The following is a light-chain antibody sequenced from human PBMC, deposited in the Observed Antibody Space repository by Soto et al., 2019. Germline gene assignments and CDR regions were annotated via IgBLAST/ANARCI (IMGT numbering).Light chain of an antibody. J-gene: IGKJ1*01. CDR3: QQYNSYWT. Sequence: DIQMTQSPSTLSASVGDRVTITCRASQSISSWLAWYQQKPGKAPKLLSYKSSSLESGVPSRFSGSVSGTEFTLTISSLQPDEFATSYCQQYNSYWTFGQGTKVEIK. CDR1: QSISSW. CDR2: KSS. V-gene: IGKV1-5*03.